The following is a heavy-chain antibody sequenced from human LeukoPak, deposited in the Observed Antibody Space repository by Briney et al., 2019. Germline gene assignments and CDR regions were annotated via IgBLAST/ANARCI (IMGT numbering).Heavy chain of an antibody. J-gene: IGHJ4*02. CDR3: AKPGCSSTSCQDFDY. V-gene: IGHV3-23*01. D-gene: IGHD2-2*01. CDR2: ISGSGGST. Sequence: PGGSLRLSCAASGFTFSSYAMSWVRQAPGKGLELVSAISGSGGSTYYADSVKGRFAISRDNSKNTLYLQMNSLRAEDTAVYYCAKPGCSSTSCQDFDYWGQGTLVTVSS. CDR1: GFTFSSYA.